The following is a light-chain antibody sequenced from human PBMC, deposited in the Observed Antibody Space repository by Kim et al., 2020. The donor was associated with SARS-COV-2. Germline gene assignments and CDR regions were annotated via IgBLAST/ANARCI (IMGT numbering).Light chain of an antibody. J-gene: IGKJ2*01. CDR2: DAS. CDR1: QSVTSNY. V-gene: IGKV3-20*01. Sequence: SPGERATLACRASQSVTSNYLVWYQQKPDQTPRLLIYDASRRATGIPDRFSGSGSGTDFTLTISRLEPEDFAVYYCQQYGSSPPFTFGQGTKLEI. CDR3: QQYGSSPPFT.